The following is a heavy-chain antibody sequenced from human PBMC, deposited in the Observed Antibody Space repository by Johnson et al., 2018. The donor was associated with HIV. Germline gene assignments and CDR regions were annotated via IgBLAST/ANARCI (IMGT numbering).Heavy chain of an antibody. V-gene: IGHV3-33*01. CDR2: IWYDGSNK. CDR1: GFTFSSYG. D-gene: IGHD1-26*01. Sequence: VQLVESVGGVVQPGRSLRLSCAASGFTFSSYGMHWVRQAPGKGLEWLAVIWYDGSNKYYADSVKGRFTISRDNSKNTLYLQMNSLRAEDTAVYYCAGRGLYSGSYPIWGQGTMVTVSS. J-gene: IGHJ3*02. CDR3: AGRGLYSGSYPI.